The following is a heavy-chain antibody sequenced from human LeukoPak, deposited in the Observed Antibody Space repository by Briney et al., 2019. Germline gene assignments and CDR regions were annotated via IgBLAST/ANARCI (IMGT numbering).Heavy chain of an antibody. D-gene: IGHD6-19*01. CDR2: ISVYNGNT. V-gene: IGHV1-18*01. CDR3: ARVFSSGPFGAFDI. CDR1: GYTFTSYD. J-gene: IGHJ3*02. Sequence: ASVKVSCKTSGYTFTSYDITWVRQAPGQRLEWMGWISVYNGNTNYAQKLQGRVTMTTDTSTSTAYMEVRSLRSDDTAVYYCARVFSSGPFGAFDIWGQGTMVTVSS.